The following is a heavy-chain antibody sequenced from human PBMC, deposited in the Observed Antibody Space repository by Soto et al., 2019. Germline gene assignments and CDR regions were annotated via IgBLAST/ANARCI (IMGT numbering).Heavy chain of an antibody. CDR2: ISSSSSYI. J-gene: IGHJ4*02. V-gene: IGHV3-21*01. CDR1: GFTFSPYS. CDR3: AKNSYYYDSSGLY. Sequence: GGSLRLSCAASGFTFSPYSMNWVRQAPGKGLEWVSFISSSSSYIYYADSVKGRFTISRDNSKNTLYLQMNSLRAEDTAVYYCAKNSYYYDSSGLYWGQGTLVTVSS. D-gene: IGHD3-22*01.